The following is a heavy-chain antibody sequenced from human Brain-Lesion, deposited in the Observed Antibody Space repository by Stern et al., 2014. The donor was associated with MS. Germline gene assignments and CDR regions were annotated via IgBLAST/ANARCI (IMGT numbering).Heavy chain of an antibody. CDR1: GGSVGSGSYD. D-gene: IGHD5-18*01. J-gene: IGHJ4*02. CDR3: ARDKEDTNMAFRYFDN. CDR2: IYTTGST. V-gene: IGHV4-61*02. Sequence: VQLVESGPGLVKPSQTLSLTCTVSGGSVGSGSYDWSWIRQPAGKGLEWIGRIYTTGSTYYKPSLTSRVSISIDTSTNQFSLKLTSVTAADTAVYYCARDKEDTNMAFRYFDNWGQGTLVTVSS.